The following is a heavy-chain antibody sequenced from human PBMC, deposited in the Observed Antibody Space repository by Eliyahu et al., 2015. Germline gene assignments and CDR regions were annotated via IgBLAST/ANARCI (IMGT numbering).Heavy chain of an antibody. CDR3: ARQGGASPRFQH. Sequence: QLQLQESGPGLVKPSETLSLXCTVSGXSISSSSYYWGWIRQPPGKGLXWIGSIYYSGXXYYNPSLKSRVTISVDTSKNQFSLKLSSVTAADTAVYYCARQGGASPRFQHWGQGTLVTVSS. V-gene: IGHV4-39*01. CDR1: GXSISSSSYY. J-gene: IGHJ1*01. CDR2: IYYSGXX. D-gene: IGHD2-2*01.